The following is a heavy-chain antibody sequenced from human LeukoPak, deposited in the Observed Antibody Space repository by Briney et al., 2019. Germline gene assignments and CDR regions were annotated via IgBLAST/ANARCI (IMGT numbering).Heavy chain of an antibody. CDR3: ARVAGGRELRYYYYYMDV. Sequence: SSETLSLTCAVYGGSFSGYYWSWIRQPPGKGLEWIGEINDSGSTKYNPSLKSRVTISVDTSKNLFSLKLSSVTAADTAVYYCARVAGGRELRYYYYYMDVWGKGTTVTVSS. V-gene: IGHV4-34*01. CDR2: INDSGST. J-gene: IGHJ6*03. D-gene: IGHD1-7*01. CDR1: GGSFSGYY.